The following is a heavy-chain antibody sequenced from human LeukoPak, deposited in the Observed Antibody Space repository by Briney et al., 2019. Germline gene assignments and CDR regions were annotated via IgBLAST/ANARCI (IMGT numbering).Heavy chain of an antibody. CDR2: ISSSSSTI. CDR1: GFTFSSYS. J-gene: IGHJ4*02. Sequence: GGSLRLSCAASGFTFSSYSMNWVRQAPGKGLEGVSYISSSSSTIYYPDSVKARFTISRDNAKNSLYLQMNSLRAEDTAVYSCAKDLSSWVDSSGYYHPFDYWGQGTLVTVSS. D-gene: IGHD3-22*01. CDR3: AKDLSSWVDSSGYYHPFDY. V-gene: IGHV3-48*01.